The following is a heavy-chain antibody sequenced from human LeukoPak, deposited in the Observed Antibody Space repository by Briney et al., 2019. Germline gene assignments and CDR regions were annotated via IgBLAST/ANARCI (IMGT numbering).Heavy chain of an antibody. CDR1: GFTFSDSA. CDR2: IKSKANNYAT. CDR3: AKDQIGWARGYSSGPLDY. V-gene: IGHV3-73*01. Sequence: PGGSLRLSCAASGFTFSDSAMHWVRQASGKGLEWVGRIKSKANNYATAYAASVKGRFIISRDTSKNVVYLQMNSLRAEDTAVYYCAKDQIGWARGYSSGPLDYWGQGTLVTVSS. J-gene: IGHJ4*02. D-gene: IGHD6-19*01.